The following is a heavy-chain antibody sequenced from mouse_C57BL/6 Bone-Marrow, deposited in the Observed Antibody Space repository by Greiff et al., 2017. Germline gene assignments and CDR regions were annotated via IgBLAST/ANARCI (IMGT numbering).Heavy chain of an antibody. CDR1: GFTFSSYA. J-gene: IGHJ3*01. V-gene: IGHV5-9-1*02. CDR3: TRDREHYYGSSYPY. D-gene: IGHD1-1*01. Sequence: EVQGVESGEGLVKPGGSLKLSCAASGFTFSSYAMSWVRQTPEKRLEWVAYISSGGDYIYYADTVKGRFTISRDNARNTLYLQMSSLKSEDTAMYYCTRDREHYYGSSYPYWGQGTLVTVSA. CDR2: ISSGGDYI.